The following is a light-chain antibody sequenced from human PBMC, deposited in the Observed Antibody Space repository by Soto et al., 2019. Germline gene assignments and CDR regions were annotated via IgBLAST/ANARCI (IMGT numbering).Light chain of an antibody. CDR2: GAS. Sequence: EIVMTQSPASLSVSPGDGATLSCRASQSVASNVAWYQQKPGQGPRLLIHGASTRAVGVPARFSGSGSGTDFTLPINSLQPEDFAVCYCQQHHNWPPQFTVGQGTKLQIK. V-gene: IGKV3-15*01. J-gene: IGKJ2*01. CDR1: QSVASN. CDR3: QQHHNWPPQFT.